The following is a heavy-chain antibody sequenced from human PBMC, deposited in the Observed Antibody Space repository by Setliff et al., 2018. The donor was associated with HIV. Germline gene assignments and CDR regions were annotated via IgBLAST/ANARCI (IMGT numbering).Heavy chain of an antibody. V-gene: IGHV3-7*01. CDR1: GFTFTSYW. CDR3: ARKLRPGHGMDV. J-gene: IGHJ6*02. Sequence: GGSLRLSCAASGFTFTSYWMIWVRQAPGKGLEWVANINQDGSEKNYVDSVKGRFSISRDNAENSLYLQMSSLRAEDTAVYYCARKLRPGHGMDVWGQGTTVTVSS. CDR2: INQDGSEK. D-gene: IGHD3-10*01.